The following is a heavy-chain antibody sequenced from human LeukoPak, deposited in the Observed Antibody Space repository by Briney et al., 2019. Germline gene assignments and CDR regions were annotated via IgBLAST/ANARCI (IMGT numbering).Heavy chain of an antibody. CDR3: ARDLERGVIGGFDP. J-gene: IGHJ5*02. Sequence: SETLSLTCTVSGGSISDYYWSWIRQPPGGRLEWIGFIHYTGHTKYNPSLKTRVTISVDTSNNLFSLELSSVTAADTAVYYCARDLERGVIGGFDPWGQGTLVIVSS. CDR2: IHYTGHT. CDR1: GGSISDYY. V-gene: IGHV4-59*01. D-gene: IGHD3-10*01.